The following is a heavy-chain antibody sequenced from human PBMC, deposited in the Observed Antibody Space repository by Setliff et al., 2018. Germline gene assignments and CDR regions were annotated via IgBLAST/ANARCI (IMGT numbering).Heavy chain of an antibody. CDR3: ARGPAVHCSGGSCYLDY. Sequence: EASVKVSCKASGYTFTSYDINWVRQATGQGLEWMGWMNPNSGNTGYAQKFQGRVTMARNTSISTAYMELSSLRSEDTAVYYCARGPAVHCSGGSCYLDYWGQGTLVTVSS. CDR1: GYTFTSYD. J-gene: IGHJ4*02. CDR2: MNPNSGNT. D-gene: IGHD2-15*01. V-gene: IGHV1-8*01.